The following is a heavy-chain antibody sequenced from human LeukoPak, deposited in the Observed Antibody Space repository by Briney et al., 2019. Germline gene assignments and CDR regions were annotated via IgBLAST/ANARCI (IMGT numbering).Heavy chain of an antibody. CDR3: VREGNELLSKNFDY. CDR1: GFTFTGYY. V-gene: IGHV1-2*02. Sequence: ASVKVSCKASGFTFTGYYIHWVRQAPGQGLEWMGYINPHSGGTNSPQKFQGRVTMTTDTSISAAYMELSSLISDDTVMYYCVREGNELLSKNFDYWGQGTLVTVSS. CDR2: INPHSGGT. J-gene: IGHJ4*02. D-gene: IGHD2-21*02.